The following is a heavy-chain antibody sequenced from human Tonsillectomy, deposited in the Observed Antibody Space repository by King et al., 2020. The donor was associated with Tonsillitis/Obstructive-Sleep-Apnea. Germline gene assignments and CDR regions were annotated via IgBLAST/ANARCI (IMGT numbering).Heavy chain of an antibody. CDR2: IYWDDDK. CDR1: GFSLSTAGVG. D-gene: IGHD4-11*01. Sequence: ITLKESGPTLVKPTQTLTLTCTFSGFSLSTAGVGVGWIRQPPGEALEWLALIYWDDDKRYSPSLKSRLTITKDTSKNQVVLTMINMDPVDTATYYCAHTMTTITDFDYWGQGTLVTVSS. CDR3: AHTMTTITDFDY. V-gene: IGHV2-5*02. J-gene: IGHJ4*02.